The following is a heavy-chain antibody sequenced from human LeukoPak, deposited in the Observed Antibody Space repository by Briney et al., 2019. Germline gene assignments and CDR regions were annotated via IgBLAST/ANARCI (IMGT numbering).Heavy chain of an antibody. CDR3: ARVRYRLAETYIDY. Sequence: ASVKVSCKASGYTFTSYDINWVRQATGQGLEWMGWMNPNSGNTGYAQKFQGRVTITRNTSISTAYMELSSLRSEDTAVYYCARVRYRLAETYIDYWGQGTLVTVSS. CDR1: GYTFTSYD. J-gene: IGHJ4*02. V-gene: IGHV1-8*03. CDR2: MNPNSGNT. D-gene: IGHD3-16*01.